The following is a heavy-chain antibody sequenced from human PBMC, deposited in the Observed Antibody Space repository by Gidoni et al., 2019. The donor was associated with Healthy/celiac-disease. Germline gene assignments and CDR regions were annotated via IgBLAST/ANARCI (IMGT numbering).Heavy chain of an antibody. CDR3: AKTYGGIVVVPAAMVGFDP. D-gene: IGHD2-2*01. CDR1: GYTFTSYG. J-gene: IGHJ5*02. V-gene: IGHV1-18*01. Sequence: QVQLVQSGAEVKKPGASVQVSCKASGYTFTSYGLSWVRQAPGQGLEWMGWISAYNGNTNYAQKLQGRVTMTTDTSTSTAYMELRSLRSDDTAVYYCAKTYGGIVVVPAAMVGFDPWGQGTLVTVSS. CDR2: ISAYNGNT.